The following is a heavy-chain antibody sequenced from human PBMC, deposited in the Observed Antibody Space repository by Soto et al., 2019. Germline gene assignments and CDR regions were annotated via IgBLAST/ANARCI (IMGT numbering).Heavy chain of an antibody. CDR2: IRSKAYGGTT. CDR1: GFTFGDYA. J-gene: IGHJ4*02. Sequence: SLRLSCTASGFTFGDYAMSWVRQAPGKGLEWVGFIRSKAYGGTTEYAASVKGRFTISRDDSKSIAYLQMNSLKTEDTAVYYCTRDPSDCSGGSCYPTADYWGQGTLVTVSS. V-gene: IGHV3-49*04. CDR3: TRDPSDCSGGSCYPTADY. D-gene: IGHD2-15*01.